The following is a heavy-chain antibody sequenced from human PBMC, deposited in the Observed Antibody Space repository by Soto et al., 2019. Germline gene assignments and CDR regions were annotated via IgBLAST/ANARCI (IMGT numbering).Heavy chain of an antibody. D-gene: IGHD4-4*01. V-gene: IGHV3-53*01. CDR3: ARKAGPTQFYYDS. CDR1: GFTVSRHY. Sequence: PVGSLRLSCAASGFTVSRHYISWVGQAPGKGLEWVSVIYAAGSTYYADSVKGRFTISRDNSKNIVYLQMDSLRAEDTAVYYCARKAGPTQFYYDSWGQGIRVTSPQ. CDR2: IYAAGST. J-gene: IGHJ4*02.